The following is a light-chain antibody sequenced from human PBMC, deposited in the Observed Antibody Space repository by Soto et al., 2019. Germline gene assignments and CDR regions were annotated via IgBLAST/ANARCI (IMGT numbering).Light chain of an antibody. V-gene: IGLV1-44*01. J-gene: IGLJ1*01. CDR2: SND. Sequence: QSALTQPPSASGTPGQRVTISCSGSNSNIGGNTVNWYQQLPGAAPKLLMYSNDQRPSGVPDRFSGSKFGTTASLAISGLQSENEADYHCATWDDSLNAAVFGAGTKVNV. CDR3: ATWDDSLNAAV. CDR1: NSNIGGNT.